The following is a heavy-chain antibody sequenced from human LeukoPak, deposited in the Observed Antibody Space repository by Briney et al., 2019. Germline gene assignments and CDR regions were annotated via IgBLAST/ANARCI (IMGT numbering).Heavy chain of an antibody. V-gene: IGHV1-2*02. CDR1: GYTFTGYY. J-gene: IGHJ4*02. D-gene: IGHD3-22*01. CDR2: INPNSAGT. Sequence: ASVKVSCKASGYTFTGYYMHWVRQAPGQGLEWMGWINPNSAGTNYVQKFQGMVTMTRDTSISTAYMEMSRLRSDDTAVYYCGSGYYSAALDYWGQGTLVTVSS. CDR3: GSGYYSAALDY.